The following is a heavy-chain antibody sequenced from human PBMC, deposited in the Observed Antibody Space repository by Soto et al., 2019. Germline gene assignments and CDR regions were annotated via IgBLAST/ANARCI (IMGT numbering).Heavy chain of an antibody. CDR3: ARDEEQLGTTYFDY. Sequence: GASVKVSCKASGYTFTSYGISWVRQAPGQGLEWMGWISAYNGNTNYAQKLQGRVTMTTDTSTSTAYMELRSLRSDDTAVYYCARDEEQLGTTYFDYWGQGTLVTVSS. CDR2: ISAYNGNT. D-gene: IGHD6-6*01. CDR1: GYTFTSYG. J-gene: IGHJ4*02. V-gene: IGHV1-18*01.